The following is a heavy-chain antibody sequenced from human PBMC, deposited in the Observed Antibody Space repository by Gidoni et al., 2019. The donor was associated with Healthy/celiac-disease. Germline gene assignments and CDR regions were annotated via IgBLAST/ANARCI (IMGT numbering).Heavy chain of an antibody. Sequence: QVQLQQWGAGLLKPSETLSLTCAVYGGSFSGYYWSWIRQPPGKGLEWIGEINHSGSTNYNPSLKSRVTISVDTSKTQFSLKLSSVTAADTAVYYCARVGIVVVPAATGSYMDVWGKGTTVTVSS. CDR3: ARVGIVVVPAATGSYMDV. CDR1: GGSFSGYY. CDR2: INHSGST. J-gene: IGHJ6*03. V-gene: IGHV4-34*01. D-gene: IGHD2-2*01.